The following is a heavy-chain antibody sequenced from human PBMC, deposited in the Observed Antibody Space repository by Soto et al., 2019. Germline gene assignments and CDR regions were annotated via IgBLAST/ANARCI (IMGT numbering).Heavy chain of an antibody. CDR3: ASAVLAVAVALPGNYYYYGMDV. CDR1: GYTFTSYG. CDR2: ISAYNGNT. V-gene: IGHV1-18*01. Sequence: ASVKVSCKASGYTFTSYGISWVRQAPGQGLEWMGWISAYNGNTNYAQKLQGRVTMTTDTSTSTAYMELRSLRSDDTAVYYCASAVLAVAVALPGNYYYYGMDVWGQGTTVTVSS. D-gene: IGHD6-19*01. J-gene: IGHJ6*02.